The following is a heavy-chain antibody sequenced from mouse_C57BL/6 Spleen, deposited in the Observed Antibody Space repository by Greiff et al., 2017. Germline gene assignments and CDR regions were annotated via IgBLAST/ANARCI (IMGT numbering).Heavy chain of an antibody. J-gene: IGHJ4*01. CDR1: GFTFSSYA. CDR2: ISDGGSYT. D-gene: IGHD2-1*01. V-gene: IGHV5-4*01. Sequence: VQLKESGGGLVKPGGSLKLSCAASGFTFSSYAMSWVRQTPEKRLQWVATISDGGSYTYYPDNVKGRFTISRDNAKNNLYLQMSHLKSEDTAMYYCARDGNYPYYYAMDYWGQGTSVTVSS. CDR3: ARDGNYPYYYAMDY.